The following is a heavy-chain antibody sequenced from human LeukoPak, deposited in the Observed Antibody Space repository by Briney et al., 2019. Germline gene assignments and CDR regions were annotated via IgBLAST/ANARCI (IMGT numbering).Heavy chain of an antibody. D-gene: IGHD3-10*01. J-gene: IGHJ3*02. CDR2: IYYSGST. CDR1: GGSFSGYY. Sequence: SETLSLTCAVYGGSFSGYYWSWIRQPPGKGLEWIGYIYYSGSTNYNPSLKSRVTISVDTSKNQFSLKLSSVTAADTAVYYCARDHGPRWGYYYGSGSYYLDAFDIWGQGTMVTVSS. V-gene: IGHV4-59*01. CDR3: ARDHGPRWGYYYGSGSYYLDAFDI.